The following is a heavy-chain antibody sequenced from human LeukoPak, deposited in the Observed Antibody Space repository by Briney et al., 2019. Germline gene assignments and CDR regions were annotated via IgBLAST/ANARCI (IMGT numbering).Heavy chain of an antibody. D-gene: IGHD2/OR15-2a*01. J-gene: IGHJ4*02. V-gene: IGHV3-33*01. CDR2: IWFDGKNQ. CDR1: GLILKSYA. CDR3: ARDRGFFYDY. Sequence: GGPLGFPCAGPGLILKSYALTWAGQAPGKGLEWVADIWFDGKNQHFADSVRGRFAISRDNSKNTVYLQINSLRAEDTAVYYCARDRGFFYDYWGQGTLVTVSS.